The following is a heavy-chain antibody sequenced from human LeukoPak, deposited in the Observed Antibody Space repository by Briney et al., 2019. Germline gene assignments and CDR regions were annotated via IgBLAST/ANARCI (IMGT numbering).Heavy chain of an antibody. D-gene: IGHD3-22*01. CDR3: ARGDTMIVVPQQNDAFDI. CDR2: IYTSGST. J-gene: IGHJ3*02. Sequence: PSETLSLTCTVSGGSMSSGSYYWSWIRQPAGKGLEWIGRIYTSGSTNYNPSLKSRVTISVDTSKNQFSLKLSSVTAADTAVYYCARGDTMIVVPQQNDAFDIWGQGTMVTVSS. V-gene: IGHV4-61*02. CDR1: GGSMSSGSYY.